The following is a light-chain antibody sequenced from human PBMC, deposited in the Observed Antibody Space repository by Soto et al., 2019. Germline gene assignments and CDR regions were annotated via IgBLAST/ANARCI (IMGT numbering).Light chain of an antibody. CDR2: GSS. CDR3: QSLGGSWWT. V-gene: IGKV3-20*01. J-gene: IGKJ1*01. Sequence: EIELTQSPGTLSLSPGESATLSCRASHYVGTNYLVWYQQKPGQAPRLLIYGSSNRAPGTPDRFSARGTGTDFTLTVSRLEPEDFAVYYCQSLGGSWWTFGQGTKVDIK. CDR1: HYVGTNY.